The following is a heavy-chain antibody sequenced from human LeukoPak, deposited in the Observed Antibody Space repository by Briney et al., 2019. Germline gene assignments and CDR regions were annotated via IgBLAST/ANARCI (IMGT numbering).Heavy chain of an antibody. D-gene: IGHD6-13*01. J-gene: IGHJ4*02. V-gene: IGHV3-7*01. CDR1: GFTFSSYW. CDR2: MKYDGSEK. Sequence: GGSLRLXCAASGFTFSSYWMSWVRQAPGKELESVANMKYDGSEKYYVDSVKGRFTISRDNAKNSLYLQMNSLRAEDTAVYYCARDIEAAGLFLDYWGQGTLVTVSS. CDR3: ARDIEAAGLFLDY.